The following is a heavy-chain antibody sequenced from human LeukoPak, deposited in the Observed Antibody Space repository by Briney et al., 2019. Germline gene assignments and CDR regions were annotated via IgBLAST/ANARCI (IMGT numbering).Heavy chain of an antibody. CDR2: FSVNNGGT. Sequence: GASVKVSCKASGYTFTTYSLAWVRQAPGQSLEWMGWFSVNNGGTNYAQSFQDRVTLTRDTSTNTAYLELRSLRSDDTAIIYCATATQPRGYFLHWGQGTLVTVSS. J-gene: IGHJ1*01. V-gene: IGHV1-18*01. CDR1: GYTFTTYS. D-gene: IGHD2-2*01. CDR3: ATATQPRGYFLH.